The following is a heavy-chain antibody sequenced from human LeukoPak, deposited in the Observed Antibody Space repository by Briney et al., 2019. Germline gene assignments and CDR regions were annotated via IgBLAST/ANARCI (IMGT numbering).Heavy chain of an antibody. V-gene: IGHV5-51*01. D-gene: IGHD6-19*01. CDR3: ARRIAVAGTFDY. CDR2: IYPGDSDT. J-gene: IGHJ4*02. CDR1: GYNFTSYW. Sequence: GEALRIYCQGSGYNFTSYWIAWVRQMPGKGLGWMGIIYPGDSDTRYSPPFQGQVTNSADKSISTAYLQWSSLKASETAMYYCARRIAVAGTFDYWGQGTLVTVSS.